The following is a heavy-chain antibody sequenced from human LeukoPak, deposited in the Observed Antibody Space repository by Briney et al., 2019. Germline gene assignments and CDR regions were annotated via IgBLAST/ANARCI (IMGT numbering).Heavy chain of an antibody. V-gene: IGHV1-2*02. Sequence: ASVKVSCKASGYTFTGYYMHWVRQAPGQGLEWMGWINPNSGGTNYAQKFQGRVTMTRDTSIGTAYMELRSLRSDDTAVYYCARDASYYDFWSGYWHYYYYYMDVWGKGTTVTVSS. J-gene: IGHJ6*03. CDR2: INPNSGGT. CDR3: ARDASYYDFWSGYWHYYYYYMDV. CDR1: GYTFTGYY. D-gene: IGHD3-3*01.